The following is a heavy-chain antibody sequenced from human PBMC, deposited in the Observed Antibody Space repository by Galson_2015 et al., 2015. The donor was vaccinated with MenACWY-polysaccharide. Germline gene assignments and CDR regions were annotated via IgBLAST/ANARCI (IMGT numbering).Heavy chain of an antibody. D-gene: IGHD3-10*02. CDR2: IQYDGSQK. Sequence: SLRLSCAASGSTFRGAGMHWVRQAPGKGLEWVAVIQYDGSQKQYIDSVRGRFSISRDNSKNKLYLEMNSLRAEDTALYYCAREGSRIVFHAFDIWGQGTMVIVSS. V-gene: IGHV3-33*01. CDR3: AREGSRIVFHAFDI. J-gene: IGHJ3*02. CDR1: GSTFRGAG.